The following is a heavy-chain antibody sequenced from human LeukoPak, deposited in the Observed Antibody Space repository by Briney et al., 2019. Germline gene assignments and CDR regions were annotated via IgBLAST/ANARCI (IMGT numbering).Heavy chain of an antibody. Sequence: PSETLSLTCSVSGASISGGTYYSGWIRQPPGKGLEWIGSIYYTGSTYDNPSLKRRVTISVDTSKHQFSLKLSSVTAADTAVYYCAKRGGSGRAFDYWGQGTLVTVSS. J-gene: IGHJ4*02. D-gene: IGHD1-26*01. CDR2: IYYTGST. CDR3: AKRGGSGRAFDY. V-gene: IGHV4-39*01. CDR1: GASISGGTYY.